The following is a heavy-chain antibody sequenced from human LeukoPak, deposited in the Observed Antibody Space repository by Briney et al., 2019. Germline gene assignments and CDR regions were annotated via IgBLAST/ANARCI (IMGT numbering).Heavy chain of an antibody. Sequence: SETLSLTCAVYGGSFSGYYWSWIRQPPGKGLEWIGEINHSGSTNYNPSLKGRVTISVDTSKNQFSLKLSSVTAADTAVYYCASLTGTTYYYYYGMDVWGQGTTVTVSS. J-gene: IGHJ6*02. V-gene: IGHV4-34*01. D-gene: IGHD1-7*01. CDR2: INHSGST. CDR1: GGSFSGYY. CDR3: ASLTGTTYYYYYGMDV.